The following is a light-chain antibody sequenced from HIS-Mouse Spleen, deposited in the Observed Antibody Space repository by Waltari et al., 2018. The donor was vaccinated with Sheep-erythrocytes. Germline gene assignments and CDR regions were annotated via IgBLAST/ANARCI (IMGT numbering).Light chain of an antibody. Sequence: QSALTQPRSVSGSPGQSVTISCTGTRSDVGGYNYVSRYQQHPGKAPKLMIYEVSKRPSGVPDRFSGSKSGNTASLTVSGLQAEDEADYYCSSYAGSNNWVFGGGTKLTVL. V-gene: IGLV2-8*01. CDR1: RSDVGGYNY. J-gene: IGLJ3*02. CDR2: EVS. CDR3: SSYAGSNNWV.